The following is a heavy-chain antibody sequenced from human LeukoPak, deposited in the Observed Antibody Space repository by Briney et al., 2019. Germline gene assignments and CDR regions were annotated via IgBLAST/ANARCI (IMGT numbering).Heavy chain of an antibody. J-gene: IGHJ4*02. Sequence: SETLSLTCTVSGGSISSGGYYWSWIRQHPGKGLEWIGYIYYSGSTYYNPSLKGRVTISVDTSKNQFSLKLSSVTAADTAVYYCASLGASTLDYYDSSGYYYFDYWGQGTLVTVSS. CDR3: ASLGASTLDYYDSSGYYYFDY. V-gene: IGHV4-39*01. CDR2: IYYSGST. D-gene: IGHD3-22*01. CDR1: GGSISSGGYY.